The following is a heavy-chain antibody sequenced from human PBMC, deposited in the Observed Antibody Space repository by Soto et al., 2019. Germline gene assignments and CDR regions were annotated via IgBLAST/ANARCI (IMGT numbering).Heavy chain of an antibody. V-gene: IGHV3-33*01. CDR3: ARPPRGYPWGYFDY. Sequence: QVQLVESGGGVVQPGRSLRLSCAASGFNFSSYGMHWVRQAPGKGLEWVAVIWYDGSNKYYADSVKGRFTISRDNSKNTLYLQMNSLRPEDTAVYYCARPPRGYPWGYFDYWGQGTLVTVSS. D-gene: IGHD5-18*01. CDR1: GFNFSSYG. J-gene: IGHJ4*02. CDR2: IWYDGSNK.